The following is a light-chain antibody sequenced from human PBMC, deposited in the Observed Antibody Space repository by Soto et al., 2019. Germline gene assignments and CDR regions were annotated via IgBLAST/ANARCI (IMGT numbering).Light chain of an antibody. CDR1: QSFSSSY. CDR3: QHYGSALFT. CDR2: GAS. V-gene: IGKV3-20*01. J-gene: IGKJ3*01. Sequence: PGERATLSCRASQSFSSSYLAWYQQKPGQAPRLLIYGASSRATGIPDRFSGSGSGTDFTLTISSLEPEDFAVYYCQHYGSALFTFGPGTKVDV.